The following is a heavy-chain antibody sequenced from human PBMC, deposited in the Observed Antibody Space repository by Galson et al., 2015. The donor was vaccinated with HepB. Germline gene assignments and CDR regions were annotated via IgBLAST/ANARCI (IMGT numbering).Heavy chain of an antibody. D-gene: IGHD6-19*01. CDR2: IYHSGST. V-gene: IGHV4-61*01. Sequence: ATLSLTCTVSGGSVSSGSYYWSWIRQPPGKGLEWIGYIYHSGSTNYNPSLKSRVTISVDTSKNQFSLKLNSVTAADTAVYYCARDSTSSGWILWGQGTLVTVSS. CDR3: ARDSTSSGWIL. CDR1: GGSVSSGSYY. J-gene: IGHJ4*02.